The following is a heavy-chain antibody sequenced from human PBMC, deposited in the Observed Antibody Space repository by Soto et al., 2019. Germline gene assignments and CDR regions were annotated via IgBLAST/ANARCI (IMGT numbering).Heavy chain of an antibody. Sequence: GASVKVSCKASGGTFSSYAISWVRQAPGQGLEWMGGIIPIFGTANYAQKLQGRVTMTTDTSTSTAYMELRSLRSDDTAVYYCARADYCSGGSCSDPDAFDIWGQGTMVTVSS. J-gene: IGHJ3*02. D-gene: IGHD2-15*01. CDR2: IIPIFGTA. CDR3: ARADYCSGGSCSDPDAFDI. V-gene: IGHV1-69*05. CDR1: GGTFSSYA.